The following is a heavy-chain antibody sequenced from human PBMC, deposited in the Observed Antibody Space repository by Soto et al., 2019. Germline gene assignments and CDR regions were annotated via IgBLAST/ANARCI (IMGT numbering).Heavy chain of an antibody. CDR2: ISGSGGST. CDR1: GFTVSSYA. Sequence: GSLGLTFAASGFTVSSYAVSWVRQAPGKGLEWVSAISGSGGSTYYADSVKGRFTISRDNSKNTLYLQMNSLRAEDTAVYYCAKDMSGKITMIVVVSVAFDIWGQGTMVTVSS. D-gene: IGHD3-22*01. J-gene: IGHJ3*02. CDR3: AKDMSGKITMIVVVSVAFDI. V-gene: IGHV3-23*01.